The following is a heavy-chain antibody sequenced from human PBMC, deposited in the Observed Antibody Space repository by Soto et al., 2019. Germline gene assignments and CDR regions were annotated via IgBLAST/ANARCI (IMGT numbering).Heavy chain of an antibody. Sequence: VASVKVSCKASGGTFSSYAISWERQAPGQGLEWMGGIIPIFGTANYAQKFQGRVTITADESTSTAYMELSSLRSEDTAVYYCARGVVPAAIYVLSYNWFDPWGQGTLVTVSS. D-gene: IGHD2-2*01. V-gene: IGHV1-69*13. CDR3: ARGVVPAAIYVLSYNWFDP. J-gene: IGHJ5*02. CDR2: IIPIFGTA. CDR1: GGTFSSYA.